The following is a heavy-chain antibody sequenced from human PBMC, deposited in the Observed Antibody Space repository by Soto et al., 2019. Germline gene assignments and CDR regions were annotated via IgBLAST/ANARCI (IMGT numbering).Heavy chain of an antibody. Sequence: EVQLVESGGGLVQPGGSLRLSCGASGFTFSNYNMNWVRQAPGEGLEWVSYISSSGSTTYYADSVKGRFTISRDNAKDSLFLQMNSLRDEDTAVYYCARDAFDYDATGYHSDYWGQGTLVTVSS. CDR2: ISSSGSTT. J-gene: IGHJ4*02. CDR1: GFTFSNYN. V-gene: IGHV3-48*02. D-gene: IGHD3-22*01. CDR3: ARDAFDYDATGYHSDY.